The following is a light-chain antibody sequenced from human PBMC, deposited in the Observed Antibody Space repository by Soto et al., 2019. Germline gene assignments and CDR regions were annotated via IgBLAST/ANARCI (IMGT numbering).Light chain of an antibody. V-gene: IGLV1-40*01. J-gene: IGLJ1*01. CDR2: GND. CDR3: QSYDRTLRGYV. CDR1: SSNIGSNY. Sequence: VLTQPPSASGTPGQRVTISCSGSSSNIGSNYVYWYQQVPGKAPKLLIYGNDNRPSGVPDRFSGSKSASSASLAITGVQAEDEGDYYCQSYDRTLRGYVFGTGTKVTVL.